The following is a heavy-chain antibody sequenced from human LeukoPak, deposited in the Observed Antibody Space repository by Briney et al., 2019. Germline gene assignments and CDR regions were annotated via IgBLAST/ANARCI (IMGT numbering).Heavy chain of an antibody. J-gene: IGHJ4*02. Sequence: GGSLRISCAASGFTFGTFTMNWVRQAPGKGLELVSSISPNSDYIYYAASVKGRFTISRDNAKNSLYLQMNSLRAEDTAMYYCARDPIYSDNSGYWNDYWGQGTLVTVSS. D-gene: IGHD3-22*01. CDR2: ISPNSDYI. CDR1: GFTFGTFT. CDR3: ARDPIYSDNSGYWNDY. V-gene: IGHV3-21*01.